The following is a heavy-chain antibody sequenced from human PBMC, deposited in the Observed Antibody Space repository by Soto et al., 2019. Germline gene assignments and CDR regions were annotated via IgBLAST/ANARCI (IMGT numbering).Heavy chain of an antibody. D-gene: IGHD6-13*01. CDR2: IFSNDEK. J-gene: IGHJ5*02. CDR3: ASTYSSSWYWFDP. V-gene: IGHV2-26*04. CDR1: GFSLSNAGLG. Sequence: QVTVKESGPVLVKPTETLTLTCTVSGFSLSNAGLGVSWIRQPPGKALEWLAHIFSNDEKSYSTSLKSRHTISNDTSKSQVVLIMTNMDPVDTATYYCASTYSSSWYWFDPWGQGTLVTVSS.